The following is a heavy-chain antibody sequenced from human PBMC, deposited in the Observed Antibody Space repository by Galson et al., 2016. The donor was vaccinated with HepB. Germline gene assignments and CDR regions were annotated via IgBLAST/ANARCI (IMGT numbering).Heavy chain of an antibody. CDR2: INADNGYT. D-gene: IGHD3-10*02. J-gene: IGHJ4*02. V-gene: IGHV1-3*01. CDR1: GYTFSSYG. CDR3: ARDGMPIIMFGTVIGHFDY. Sequence: SVKVSCKASGYTFSSYGMHWVRQAPGERLEWMGWINADNGYTEYSQKFQGRLSITRDTSASTAYMQLTSLRYADTAVYYCARDGMPIIMFGTVIGHFDYWGQGALVTVSS.